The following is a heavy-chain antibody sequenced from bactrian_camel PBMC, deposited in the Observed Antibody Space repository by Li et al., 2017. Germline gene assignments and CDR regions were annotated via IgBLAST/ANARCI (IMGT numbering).Heavy chain of an antibody. D-gene: IGHD5*01. CDR1: GYSYQVNY. Sequence: VQLVESGGGSVEAGGSLRLSCAHSGYSYQVNYMGWFRQGPGKEREPVAGMGIDGTTSYIESVKGRFIISRDMAENTVYLQMNGLKPEDTAMYYCAASEADRSGWGLLHRKEYRYYGQGTQVTVS. V-gene: IGHV3S53*01. J-gene: IGHJ4*01. CDR2: MGIDGTT.